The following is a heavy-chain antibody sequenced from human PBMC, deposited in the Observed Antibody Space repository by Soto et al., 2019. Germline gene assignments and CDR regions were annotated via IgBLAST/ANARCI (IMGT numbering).Heavy chain of an antibody. V-gene: IGHV4-30-2*01. CDR1: GGSISIGGYS. Sequence: PSETMSLTCTVSGGSISIGGYSWIWIRQPPGKGLEWIGYIYHSGSTYYNPSLKSRVTISVDKSKNQFSLKLSSVTAADTAVYYCARDSVLDSKRAFDIWGQGTMVTVSS. CDR2: IYHSGST. J-gene: IGHJ3*02. CDR3: ARDSVLDSKRAFDI. D-gene: IGHD3-22*01.